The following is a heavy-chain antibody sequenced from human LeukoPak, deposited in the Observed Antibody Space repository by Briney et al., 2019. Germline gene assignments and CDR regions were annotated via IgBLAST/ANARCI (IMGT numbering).Heavy chain of an antibody. D-gene: IGHD2-2*01. CDR1: GGTFSSYA. Sequence: SVKVSCKASGGTFSSYAISWVRQAPGQGLEWMGRIIPILGIANYAQKFQGRVTITADKSTSTAYMELSSLRSEDTAVYYCAREQCSSTGCYGYYYYGMDVWGQGTTVTVSS. CDR3: AREQCSSTGCYGYYYYGMDV. V-gene: IGHV1-69*04. CDR2: IIPILGIA. J-gene: IGHJ6*02.